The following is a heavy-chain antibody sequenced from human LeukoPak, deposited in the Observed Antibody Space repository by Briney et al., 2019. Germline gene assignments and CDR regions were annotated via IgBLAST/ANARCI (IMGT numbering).Heavy chain of an antibody. V-gene: IGHV3-21*01. CDR1: GFTFSSYS. CDR3: ARDRSTMVRDNAFDI. D-gene: IGHD3-10*01. J-gene: IGHJ3*02. CDR2: ISSSSSYI. Sequence: GSLRLSCAASGFTFSSYSMNWVRQAPGRGLEWVSSISSSSSYIYYADSVKGRFTISRDNAKNSLYLQMNSLRAEDTAVYYCARDRSTMVRDNAFDIWGQGTMVTVSS.